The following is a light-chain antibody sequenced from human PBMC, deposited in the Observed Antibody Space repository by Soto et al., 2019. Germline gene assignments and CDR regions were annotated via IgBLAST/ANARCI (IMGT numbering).Light chain of an antibody. Sequence: DIQMTQSPPSLSSSVGDRVTITCRASQTVRTYLHWYQQKPGKAPNLLIYSASNLQSGVPSRFSGSGSGTDFTLTISSLQPEESGTYYCQQTYSTLVSFGGGTKVEIK. V-gene: IGKV1-39*01. J-gene: IGKJ4*01. CDR3: QQTYSTLVS. CDR1: QTVRTY. CDR2: SAS.